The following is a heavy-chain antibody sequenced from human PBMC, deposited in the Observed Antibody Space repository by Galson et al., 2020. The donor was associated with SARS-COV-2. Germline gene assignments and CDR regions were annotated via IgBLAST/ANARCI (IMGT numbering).Heavy chain of an antibody. CDR3: ARLDAYGPGY. D-gene: IGHD2-21*01. CDR1: GFTFSNYE. J-gene: IGHJ4*02. Sequence: GGSLRLSCAASGFTFSNYEMNWVRQAPGKGLEWVSYISSSGRTIHYADSVKGRFTISRDNAKSSQSLQMNSLRAEDTAVYYCARLDAYGPGYWGQGTLVT. CDR2: ISSSGRTI. V-gene: IGHV3-48*03.